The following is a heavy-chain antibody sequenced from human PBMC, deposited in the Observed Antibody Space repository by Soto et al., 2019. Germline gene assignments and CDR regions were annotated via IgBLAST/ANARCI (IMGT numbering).Heavy chain of an antibody. CDR3: ARDTGSDHDAFDI. CDR1: GYSFITSYH. V-gene: IGHV1-46*01. CDR2: INPTGSMT. Sequence: QVQLVQSGAEVKKPGASVKVSCKASGYSFITSYHMHWVRQAPGQGLEWMGIINPTGSMTRYSQKFQGRLTMTRDTSTATDYMELSNLTSEDTAVYFCARDTGSDHDAFDIWGQGTRVTVSS. J-gene: IGHJ3*02. D-gene: IGHD5-12*01.